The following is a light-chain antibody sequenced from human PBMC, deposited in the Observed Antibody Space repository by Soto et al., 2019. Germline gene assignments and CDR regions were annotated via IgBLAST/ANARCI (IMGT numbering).Light chain of an antibody. CDR2: DVT. CDR1: ISDIEGYNY. J-gene: IGLJ2*01. V-gene: IGLV2-11*01. Sequence: QSALTQPRSVSGSPGQSVTISCTGTISDIEGYNYVSWYQHHPGKAPKLLISDVTKRPSWVPDRFSGSKSGSTASLTISELQAEDEAVYYCCSYAGSSTVVFGGGTKLTVL. CDR3: CSYAGSSTVV.